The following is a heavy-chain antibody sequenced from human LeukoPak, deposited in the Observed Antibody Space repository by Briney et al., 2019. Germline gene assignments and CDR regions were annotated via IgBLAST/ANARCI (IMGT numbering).Heavy chain of an antibody. D-gene: IGHD3-9*01. V-gene: IGHV4-59*08. CDR1: GGSISSYY. J-gene: IGHJ3*02. CDR2: ISYSGST. CDR3: ARQGYDILAGYIDAFDI. Sequence: SETLSLTCTVSGGSISSYYWSWIRQPPGKGLEWIGYISYSGSTNYNPSLKSRVTISIDTSKNQFSLKLRSVTAADTAIYYCARQGYDILAGYIDAFDIWGQGTMVTVSS.